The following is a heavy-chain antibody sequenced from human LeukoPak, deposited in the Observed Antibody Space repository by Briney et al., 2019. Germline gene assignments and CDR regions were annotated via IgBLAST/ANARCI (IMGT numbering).Heavy chain of an antibody. CDR2: IIPIFGTA. Sequence: GSSVKVSCKASGGTFSSYAISWVRQAPGQGLEWMGGIIPIFGTANYAQKFQGRVTITTDESTSTAYMELSSLRSEDTAVYYCAAAVYYDSSGYLFDYWGQGTLVTVSS. D-gene: IGHD3-22*01. CDR1: GGTFSSYA. V-gene: IGHV1-69*05. CDR3: AAAVYYDSSGYLFDY. J-gene: IGHJ4*02.